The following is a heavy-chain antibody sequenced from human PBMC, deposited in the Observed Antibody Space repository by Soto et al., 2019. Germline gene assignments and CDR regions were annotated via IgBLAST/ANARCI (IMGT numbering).Heavy chain of an antibody. CDR1: GFRSGDYA. Sequence: EVQLVESGGGLVQPGRSLRLSCVASGFRSGDYAMHWVRQAPGKGLEWVSGVSANSDYIAYADSVKGRFTISRDNAKDFLYLQMNSLGTEDTAFYYCANGFSYGDYRYYFDYWGQGTLVTVSS. CDR3: ANGFSYGDYRYYFDY. CDR2: VSANSDYI. D-gene: IGHD4-17*01. V-gene: IGHV3-9*02. J-gene: IGHJ4*02.